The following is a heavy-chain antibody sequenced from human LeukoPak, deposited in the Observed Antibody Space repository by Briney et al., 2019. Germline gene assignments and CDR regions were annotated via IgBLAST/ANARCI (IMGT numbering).Heavy chain of an antibody. CDR2: IYSGGST. D-gene: IGHD3-3*01. Sequence: PGGSLRHSCAASGFTVSSNYMSWVRQAPGKGLEWVSVIYSGGSTYYADSVKGRFTISRDNSKNTLYLQMNSLRAEDTAVYYCARDKTDFWSGYYIDYWGQGALVTVSS. J-gene: IGHJ4*02. CDR1: GFTVSSNY. V-gene: IGHV3-66*02. CDR3: ARDKTDFWSGYYIDY.